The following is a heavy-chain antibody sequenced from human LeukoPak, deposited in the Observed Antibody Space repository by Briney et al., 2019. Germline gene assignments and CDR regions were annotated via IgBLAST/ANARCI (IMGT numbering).Heavy chain of an antibody. CDR2: ISGSGGST. CDR1: GFTFSSYA. D-gene: IGHD3-10*01. J-gene: IGHJ4*02. V-gene: IGHV3-23*01. Sequence: GGSLRFSCAASGFTFSSYAMSWVRQAPGKGLEWVSGISGSGGSTYYADSVKGRFTISRDNSKNTLYLQMNSLRAEDTAVYYCVRDRGWFHFDLWGQGTLVTVSS. CDR3: VRDRGWFHFDL.